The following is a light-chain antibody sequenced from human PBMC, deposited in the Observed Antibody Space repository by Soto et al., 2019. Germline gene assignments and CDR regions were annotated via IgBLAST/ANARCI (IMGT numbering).Light chain of an antibody. CDR2: GAS. J-gene: IGKJ1*01. V-gene: IGKV3-20*01. Sequence: EIVLTQSPGTLSLSPGERAILSYRASQSVSSSYLAWYQQKPGQAPRLLIYGASSRATGIPDRFSGSGSGTDFTLTISRLEPEDFAVYYCQQYGRSPWTFGQGTKVEIK. CDR3: QQYGRSPWT. CDR1: QSVSSSY.